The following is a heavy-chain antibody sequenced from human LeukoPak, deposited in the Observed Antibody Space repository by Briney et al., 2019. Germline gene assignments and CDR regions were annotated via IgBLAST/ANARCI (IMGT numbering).Heavy chain of an antibody. J-gene: IGHJ3*02. CDR3: ARDPTTVTKGFDI. D-gene: IGHD4-17*01. CDR2: VYYSGST. V-gene: IGHV4-59*13. CDR1: GGDISTYH. Sequence: SETLSLTCSVSGGDISTYHWSWIRQSPGEAFEYIGNVYYSGSTNYNPSLKSRVTISVDTSKNQFSLKMTSVTAADTAVYYCARDPTTVTKGFDIWGQGTMVTVSS.